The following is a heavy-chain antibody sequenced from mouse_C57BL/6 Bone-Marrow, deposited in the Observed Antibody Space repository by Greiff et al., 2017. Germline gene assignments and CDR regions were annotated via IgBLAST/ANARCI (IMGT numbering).Heavy chain of an antibody. CDR1: GYTFTTYP. J-gene: IGHJ2*01. V-gene: IGHV1-47*01. Sequence: VQLQPSWAELVKPGASVKMSCKASGYTFTTYPIEWMKQNHGQSLEWIGNFHPYNDDTKYNEKFKGKATLTVEKSSSTVYLELSRLTSDDSAVYYCARGGNYGGYYFDYWGKGTTLTVSS. CDR3: ARGGNYGGYYFDY. D-gene: IGHD2-1*01. CDR2: FHPYNDDT.